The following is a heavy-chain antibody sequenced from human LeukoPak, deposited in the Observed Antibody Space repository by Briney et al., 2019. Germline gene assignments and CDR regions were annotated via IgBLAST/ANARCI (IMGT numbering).Heavy chain of an antibody. J-gene: IGHJ4*02. D-gene: IGHD3-22*01. V-gene: IGHV4-39*07. CDR1: GGSISSSSYY. Sequence: PSETLSLTCTVSGGSISSSSYYWGWIRQPPGKGLEWIGSIYYSGSTYYNPSLKSRVTISVDTSKNQFSLKLSSVTAADTAVYYCARVLFYYYDSSGYPDYWGQGTLVTVSS. CDR3: ARVLFYYYDSSGYPDY. CDR2: IYYSGST.